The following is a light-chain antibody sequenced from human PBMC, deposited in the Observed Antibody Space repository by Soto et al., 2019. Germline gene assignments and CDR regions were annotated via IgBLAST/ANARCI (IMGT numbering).Light chain of an antibody. V-gene: IGLV2-14*01. CDR1: SSDIGTYDS. CDR3: SSSTSSKSVL. J-gene: IGLJ2*01. Sequence: QSALTQPASVSGSPGQSITISCTGTSSDIGTYDSVSWYQQHPGKAPKLVISEVNHRPSGISDRFSGSKSANTASLTISGLQADDEGDYYCSSSTSSKSVLFGGGTKLTVL. CDR2: EVN.